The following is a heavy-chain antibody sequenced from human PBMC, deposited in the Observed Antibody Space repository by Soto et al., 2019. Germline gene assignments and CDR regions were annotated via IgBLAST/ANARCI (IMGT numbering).Heavy chain of an antibody. Sequence: EVQLVESGGRLVQPGGSLRLSCAASGFTFSSYWMHWVRQAPGKGLVWVSRINSDGSSTTYADSVKGRFTISRDNAKNTVYLQMNSLRAEDTAVYYCASKHSSRAFDYWGQGTLVTVSS. CDR2: INSDGSST. D-gene: IGHD6-13*01. J-gene: IGHJ4*02. CDR1: GFTFSSYW. V-gene: IGHV3-74*01. CDR3: ASKHSSRAFDY.